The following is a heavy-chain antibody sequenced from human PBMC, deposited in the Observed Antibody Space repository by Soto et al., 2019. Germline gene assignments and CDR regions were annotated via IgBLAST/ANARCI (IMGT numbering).Heavy chain of an antibody. CDR1: GFNFIIHA. D-gene: IGHD3-22*01. CDR2: LSPNGKNQ. J-gene: IGHJ4*02. CDR3: ASGADFYYDTRRY. Sequence: PWGSLRLSCAAPGFNFIIHALHWVRQAPGKGLKWVAVLSPNGKNQYYADSVKGRFTISSDTFTSTLFLQMTSLTPEDTAVYYCASGADFYYDTRRYWGRGTLVTVSS. V-gene: IGHV3-30*04.